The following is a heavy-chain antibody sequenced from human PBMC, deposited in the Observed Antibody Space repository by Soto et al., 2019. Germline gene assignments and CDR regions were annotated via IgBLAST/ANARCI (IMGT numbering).Heavy chain of an antibody. Sequence: QVQLVQSGAEVKKPGSSVKVSCKASGGTFSSYAITWVRQAPGQGLEWMGRIIPIFGTANYNQKFQGRVTITADESTSTAYMELGSRRSEDTAVYYWARNEYSTTFYYYGMDVWGQGTTVTGSS. CDR2: IIPIFGTA. V-gene: IGHV1-69*01. J-gene: IGHJ6*02. CDR1: GGTFSSYA. D-gene: IGHD6-6*01. CDR3: ARNEYSTTFYYYGMDV.